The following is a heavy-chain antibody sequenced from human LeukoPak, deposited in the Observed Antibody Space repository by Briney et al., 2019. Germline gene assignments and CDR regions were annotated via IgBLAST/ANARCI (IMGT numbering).Heavy chain of an antibody. V-gene: IGHV4-4*07. D-gene: IGHD3-3*01. CDR3: ARDLVFRTIFGVVIPSMDV. CDR2: IYTSGST. Sequence: SETLSLTCTVSGGSISSYYWSWIRQPAGKGLEWIGRIYTSGSTNYNPSLKSRVTMSVDTSKNQLSLKLSSVTAADTAVYYCARDLVFRTIFGVVIPSMDVWGKGTTVTVSS. CDR1: GGSISSYY. J-gene: IGHJ6*03.